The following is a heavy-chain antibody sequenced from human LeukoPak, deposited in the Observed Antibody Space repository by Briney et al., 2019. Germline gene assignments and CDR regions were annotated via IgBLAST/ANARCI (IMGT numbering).Heavy chain of an antibody. Sequence: PGGSLRLSCAASGFTFSSYSMNWVRQAPGKGLEWVPSISSSSSYIYYADSVKGRFTISRDNAKNSLYLQMNSLRAEDTALYYCARDGAVAGTGHPGTNYYYYYMDVWGKGTTVTVSS. CDR3: ARDGAVAGTGHPGTNYYYYYMDV. CDR2: ISSSSSYI. CDR1: GFTFSSYS. V-gene: IGHV3-21*04. J-gene: IGHJ6*03. D-gene: IGHD6-19*01.